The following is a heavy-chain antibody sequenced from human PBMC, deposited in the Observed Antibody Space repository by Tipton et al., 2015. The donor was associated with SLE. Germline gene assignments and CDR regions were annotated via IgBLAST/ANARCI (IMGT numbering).Heavy chain of an antibody. V-gene: IGHV4-59*01. J-gene: IGHJ4*02. CDR2: IYYSGST. D-gene: IGHD6-25*01. CDR3: VRDGSD. Sequence: TLSLTCTVSGGSISSYYWSWIRQPPGKGLEWIGYIYYSGSTNYNPSLQSRVTISVDTSKNQFSLKLSSVTAADTAVYYCVRDGSDWGQGTLVTVSS. CDR1: GGSISSYY.